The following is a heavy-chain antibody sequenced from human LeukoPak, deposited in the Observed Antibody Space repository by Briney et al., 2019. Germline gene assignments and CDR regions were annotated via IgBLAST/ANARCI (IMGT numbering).Heavy chain of an antibody. CDR3: ARLSGYGLHYYYYMDV. CDR1: GGSFSGYY. J-gene: IGHJ6*03. V-gene: IGHV4-34*01. D-gene: IGHD5-12*01. Sequence: SETLSLTCAVYGGSFSGYYWSWIRQPPGKGLEWIGEINHSGSTNYNPSLKSRVTISVDTSKNQFSLKLSSVTAADTAFYYCARLSGYGLHYYYYMDVWGKGTTVTVSS. CDR2: INHSGST.